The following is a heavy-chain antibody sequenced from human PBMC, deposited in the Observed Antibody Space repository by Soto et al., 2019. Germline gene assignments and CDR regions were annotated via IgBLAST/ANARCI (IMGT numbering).Heavy chain of an antibody. CDR2: VYPADSDT. D-gene: IGHD2-21*01. CDR1: GYRFTSYW. J-gene: IGHJ3*02. Sequence: EVQLVQSGAEVKKPGESLKISCKGSGYRFTSYWIGWVRQMPGKGLEWMGIVYPADSDTRYSPSFQGQVTLSADKSISTAYLQWNSLKASDTAMYYCARQGHSDNSDSFSDCFDIWGQGTMVTVSS. CDR3: ARQGHSDNSDSFSDCFDI. V-gene: IGHV5-51*01.